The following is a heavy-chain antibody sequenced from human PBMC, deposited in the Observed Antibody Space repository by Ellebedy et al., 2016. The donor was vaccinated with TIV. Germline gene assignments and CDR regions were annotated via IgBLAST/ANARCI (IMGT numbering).Heavy chain of an antibody. CDR2: IHDSGIT. J-gene: IGHJ4*02. V-gene: IGHV4-4*02. CDR1: DGSFSSSLW. CDR3: ASAGDWKLEY. D-gene: IGHD1-1*01. Sequence: MPSETLSLTCTVSDGSFSSSLWPGWVRQPPGKRLEWSGEIHDSGITNYSPSLKSRVTVSLDKSKNQFSLKLTSVTAADTAVYYFASAGDWKLEYWGQGTLVTVSS.